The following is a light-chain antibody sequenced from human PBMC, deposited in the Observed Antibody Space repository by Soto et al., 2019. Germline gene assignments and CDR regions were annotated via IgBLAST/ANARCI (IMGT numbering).Light chain of an antibody. CDR3: QVWDSSSDNVV. CDR1: NIGSTS. CDR2: DDS. V-gene: IGLV3-21*02. Sequence: SYELTQPPSVSVAPGQTAMITCGGNNIGSTSVHWYQQMPGQAPVLVVYDDSDRPSGIPERFSGSNSGNTATLSISRVEAGDEADYYCQVWDSSSDNVVFGGGTKLTVL. J-gene: IGLJ2*01.